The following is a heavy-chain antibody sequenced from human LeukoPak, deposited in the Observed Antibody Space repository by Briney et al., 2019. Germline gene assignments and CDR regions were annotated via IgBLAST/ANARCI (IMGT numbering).Heavy chain of an antibody. V-gene: IGHV4-34*01. J-gene: IGHJ6*02. CDR2: INHSGST. CDR3: AGPYYYYGMDV. CDR1: GGSFSGYY. Sequence: PSETLSLTCAVYGGSFSGYYWSWTRQPPGKGLEWIGEINHSGSTNYNPSLKSRVTISVDTSKNQFSLKLSSVTAADTAVYYCAGPYYYYGMDVWGQGTTVTVSS.